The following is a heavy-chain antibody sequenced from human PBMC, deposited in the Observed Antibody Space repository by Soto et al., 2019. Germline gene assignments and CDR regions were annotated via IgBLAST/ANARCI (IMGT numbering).Heavy chain of an antibody. Sequence: SVKVSCKASGGTFSSYAISWVRQAPGQGLEWMGGIIPIFGTANYAQKFQCRVTITADKSTSTAYMELSSLRSEDTAVYYCARDDSYTFYDWGQGTQVTVSS. CDR1: GGTFSSYA. D-gene: IGHD2-21*01. CDR3: ARDDSYTFYD. V-gene: IGHV1-69*06. J-gene: IGHJ4*02. CDR2: IIPIFGTA.